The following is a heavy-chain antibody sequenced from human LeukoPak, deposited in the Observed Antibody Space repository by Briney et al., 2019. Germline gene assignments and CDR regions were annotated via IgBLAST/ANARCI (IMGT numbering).Heavy chain of an antibody. CDR2: INPNSGGT. D-gene: IGHD3-22*01. CDR3: ATNNQNYYDSSGYYYPGAFDI. Sequence: ASVKVSCKASGYTFTAYYMHWVRQAPGQALEWMGWINPNSGGTNYAQKFQGRVTMTRDTSISTAYMELSRLRSDDTAVYYCATNNQNYYDSSGYYYPGAFDIWGQGTMVTVSS. V-gene: IGHV1-2*02. CDR1: GYTFTAYY. J-gene: IGHJ3*02.